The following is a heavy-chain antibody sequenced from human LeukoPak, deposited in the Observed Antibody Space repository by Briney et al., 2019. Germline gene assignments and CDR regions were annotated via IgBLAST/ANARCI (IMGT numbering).Heavy chain of an antibody. Sequence: ASVKVSCKASGYTFTSYGISWVRQAPGQGLEWMGWISAYNGNTNYAQKLQGRVTMTTDTSTSTAYMELRSLRSDDTAVYYCARGSSSWYAPNYYGMDVWGQGTTVTVS. V-gene: IGHV1-18*01. CDR2: ISAYNGNT. J-gene: IGHJ6*02. CDR1: GYTFTSYG. D-gene: IGHD6-13*01. CDR3: ARGSSSWYAPNYYGMDV.